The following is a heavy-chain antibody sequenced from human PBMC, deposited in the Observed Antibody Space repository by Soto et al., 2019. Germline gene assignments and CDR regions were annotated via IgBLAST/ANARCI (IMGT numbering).Heavy chain of an antibody. Sequence: EVQLLESGGGLVQPGGSLRLSCAPSGFTFSTFAMTWVRQAPGKGLEWVSTITPSGYGTYYTDSVKGRFTFSRDNYKNTLSLQMFSLRAAGTAVYYCAKAPGVCSGRDCYAKWFDSWGQGGLVTVSS. CDR3: AKAPGVCSGRDCYAKWFDS. CDR2: ITPSGYGT. CDR1: GFTFSTFA. V-gene: IGHV3-23*01. D-gene: IGHD2-21*02. J-gene: IGHJ5*01.